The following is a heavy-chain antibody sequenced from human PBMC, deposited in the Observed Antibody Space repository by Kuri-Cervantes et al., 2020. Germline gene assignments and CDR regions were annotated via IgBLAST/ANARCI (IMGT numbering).Heavy chain of an antibody. CDR1: GYTFSIYA. Sequence: ASVKVSCKASGYTFSIYAITWVRQAPGQGLEWMGWINPNNDNTNHAQILQGRGTMTTDTSTSTAYMELRSLRSDDSAVYYCARAPFTVTPDYWGQGTLVTVSS. V-gene: IGHV1-18*01. CDR2: INPNNDNT. CDR3: ARAPFTVTPDY. D-gene: IGHD4-17*01. J-gene: IGHJ4*02.